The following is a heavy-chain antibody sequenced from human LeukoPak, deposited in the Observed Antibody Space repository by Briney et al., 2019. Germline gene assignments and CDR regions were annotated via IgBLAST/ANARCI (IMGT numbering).Heavy chain of an antibody. V-gene: IGHV3-53*01. CDR1: GLTVGGNY. CDR2: LHRDGST. Sequence: PGGSLRLSCAASGLTVGGNYVTWVRQAPGKGLEWVSILHRDGSTFHTDSVKGRFTFSRDNSKNTVFLQMNSPRVEDTAAYYCARVLNPTTGGAFDIWGLGTMVTVSS. J-gene: IGHJ3*02. CDR3: ARVLNPTTGGAFDI. D-gene: IGHD7-27*01.